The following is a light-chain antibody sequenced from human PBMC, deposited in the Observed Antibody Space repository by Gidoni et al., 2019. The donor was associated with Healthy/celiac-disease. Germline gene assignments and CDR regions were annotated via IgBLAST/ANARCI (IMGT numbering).Light chain of an antibody. CDR2: DAT. J-gene: IGKJ2*01. CDR3: HQGYT. CDR1: QSVSSY. Sequence: EIVLTQSPATLSLSPGERATLPGRASQSVSSYLAWYQQKPGQAPRLLTYDATNRATGIPARFSGSGSGTDFTLTISSLEPEDCADYYCHQGYTFXXXTKLEIK. V-gene: IGKV3-11*01.